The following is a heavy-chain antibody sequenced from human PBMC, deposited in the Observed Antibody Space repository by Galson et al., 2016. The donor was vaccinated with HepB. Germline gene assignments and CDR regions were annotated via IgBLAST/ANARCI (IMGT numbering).Heavy chain of an antibody. CDR2: IYYSGRT. D-gene: IGHD3-3*02. J-gene: IGHJ4*02. CDR1: GGSISRSTYY. V-gene: IGHV4-39*01. CDR3: AIASPAFDF. Sequence: SETLSLTCTVSGGSISRSTYYWGWVRQPPGKGLEWIGSIYYSGRTYYNPSLKSRVTISVDTPKKQFSLKVSSVTAGDTAVYYCAIASPAFDFWGQGTLVTVSA.